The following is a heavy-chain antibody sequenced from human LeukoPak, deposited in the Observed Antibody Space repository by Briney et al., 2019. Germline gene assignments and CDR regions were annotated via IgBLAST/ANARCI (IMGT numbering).Heavy chain of an antibody. CDR3: AKTLFRGVIIKEPY. Sequence: GGSLRLSCAASGFTFSSYAMSWVRQAPGKGLEWVSAISGSGGSTYYADSVKGRLTISRDNSKNTLYLQMNSLSAEDTDVYYCAKTLFRGVIIKEPYWGQGTLVTVSS. CDR1: GFTFSSYA. V-gene: IGHV3-23*01. D-gene: IGHD3-10*01. J-gene: IGHJ4*02. CDR2: ISGSGGST.